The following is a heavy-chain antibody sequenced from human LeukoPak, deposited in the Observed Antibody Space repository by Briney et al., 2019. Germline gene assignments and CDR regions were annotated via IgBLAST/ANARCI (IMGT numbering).Heavy chain of an antibody. CDR1: GYTFTSYY. V-gene: IGHV1-46*01. D-gene: IGHD3-16*02. J-gene: IGHJ3*02. CDR3: ARSSGGDRSAFDI. CDR2: INPGGRST. Sequence: ASVKVSCKASGYTFTSYYMHWVRQAPGQGLEWMGIINPGGRSTSYAQKFQGRVTMTRDTSTSTVYMELSSLRSEDTAVYYCARSSGGDRSAFDIWGQGTMVTVSS.